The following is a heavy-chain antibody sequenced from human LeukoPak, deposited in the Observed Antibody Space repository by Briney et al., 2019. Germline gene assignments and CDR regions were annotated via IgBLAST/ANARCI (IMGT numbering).Heavy chain of an antibody. CDR2: INTNTGNP. CDR3: ARGGLLYDFWSGYGSGTFDY. J-gene: IGHJ4*02. Sequence: ASVKVSCKASGYTFTSYAMNWVRQAPGQGLEWMGWINTNTGNPTYAQGFTGRFVFSLDTSVSTAYLQISSLKAEDTAVYYCARGGLLYDFWSGYGSGTFDYWGQGTLVTVSS. D-gene: IGHD3-3*01. V-gene: IGHV7-4-1*02. CDR1: GYTFTSYA.